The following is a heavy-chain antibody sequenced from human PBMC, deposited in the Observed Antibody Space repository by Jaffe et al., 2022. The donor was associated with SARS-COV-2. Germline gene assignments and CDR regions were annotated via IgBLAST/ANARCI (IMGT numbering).Heavy chain of an antibody. CDR2: VFYSGTT. V-gene: IGHV4-59*01. CDR1: GGSISGYY. J-gene: IGHJ3*02. Sequence: QVQLQESGPGLVRPSEILSLTCTVSGGSISGYYWSWIRQAPGKTVEWIGYVFYSGTTDYNPSLRGRLTISVDTSKNQFSLRLTSVTAADTAMYYCARGPAALNFFNAFDIWGQGTLVTVSS. CDR3: ARGPAALNFFNAFDI. D-gene: IGHD3-3*01.